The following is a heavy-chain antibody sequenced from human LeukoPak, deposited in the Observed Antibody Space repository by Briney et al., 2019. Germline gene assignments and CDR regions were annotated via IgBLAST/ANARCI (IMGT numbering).Heavy chain of an antibody. CDR2: IFYTGST. Sequence: SETLSLTCTVSGGSINSADSYWSWIRQHSGKGLEWIGYIFYTGSTYYNPSLKGRLGISIDTSKNQFSLNLNSVTAADTAVYYCARIVARARYVLGARAGGFDVWGQGTMVTVSS. CDR3: ARIVARARYVLGARAGGFDV. CDR1: GGSINSADSY. J-gene: IGHJ3*01. D-gene: IGHD3-10*02. V-gene: IGHV4-31*03.